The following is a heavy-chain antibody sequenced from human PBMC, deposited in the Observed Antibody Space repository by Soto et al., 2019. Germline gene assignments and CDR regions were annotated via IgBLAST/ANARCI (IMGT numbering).Heavy chain of an antibody. J-gene: IGHJ4*02. D-gene: IGHD3-16*01. Sequence: EVQLVESGGGLVKPGVSLRLSCAASGFTFSSCIINWVRQAPGKGLEWVSSISSSSSYIYYADSVKGRFTTSRDNGKNSLYLQMNSLRAQDTDVYYCARDRIIGGRSNRPNSFDYWGQGTLVTVSS. CDR2: ISSSSSYI. CDR1: GFTFSSCI. CDR3: ARDRIIGGRSNRPNSFDY. V-gene: IGHV3-21*01.